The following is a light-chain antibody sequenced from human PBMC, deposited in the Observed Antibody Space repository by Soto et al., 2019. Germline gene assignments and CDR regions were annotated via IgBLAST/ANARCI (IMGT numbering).Light chain of an antibody. CDR3: QQNYRTPS. Sequence: DIQMTQSPSSLSASVGDRVTITCRASQSISTYLNWYQQKPGKAPTVLMYDASTLQSGDPSRFSGNGSGTDFTLTISSLQHEDFATYYCQQNYRTPSFGQGTMLEIK. CDR2: DAS. J-gene: IGKJ2*01. V-gene: IGKV1-39*01. CDR1: QSISTY.